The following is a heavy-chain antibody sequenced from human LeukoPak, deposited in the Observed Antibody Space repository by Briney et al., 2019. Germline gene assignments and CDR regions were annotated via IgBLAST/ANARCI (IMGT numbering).Heavy chain of an antibody. CDR1: GYTFTGYY. Sequence: ASVKVSCKASGYTFTGYYMHWVRQAPGQGLEWMGWINPDSGGTNNAQKFQGRVTMTRDTSISTAYMELNSLRSEDTAVYYCARGGVSTITGVDAFDIWGQGTMVTVSS. D-gene: IGHD5/OR15-5a*01. CDR3: ARGGVSTITGVDAFDI. V-gene: IGHV1-2*02. J-gene: IGHJ3*02. CDR2: INPDSGGT.